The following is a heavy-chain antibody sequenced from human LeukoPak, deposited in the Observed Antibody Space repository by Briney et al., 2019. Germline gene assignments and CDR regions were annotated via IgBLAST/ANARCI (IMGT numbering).Heavy chain of an antibody. D-gene: IGHD2-15*01. J-gene: IGHJ6*04. CDR2: IWYGGSNK. CDR1: GFTLSSYG. CDR3: ARAKAYCSGGSCYSDYYYGMDV. Sequence: PGRSLRLSCAASGFTLSSYGMHWVRQAPGKGLEWVAVIWYGGSNKYYADSVKGRFTISRDNSKNTLYLQMNSLRAEDTAVYYCARAKAYCSGGSCYSDYYYGMDVWGKGTTVTVSS. V-gene: IGHV3-33*01.